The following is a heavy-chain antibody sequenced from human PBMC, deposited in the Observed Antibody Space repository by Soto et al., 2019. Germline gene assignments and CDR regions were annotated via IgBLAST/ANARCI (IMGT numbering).Heavy chain of an antibody. D-gene: IGHD3-16*01. J-gene: IGHJ4*02. CDR1: GGSISSGGYY. V-gene: IGHV4-31*03. Sequence: SETLSLTCTVSGGSISSGGYYWSWIRQHPGKGLEWIGYIYYSGSTYYNPSLKSRVTISVDTSKNQFSLKLSSVTAADTAVYYCARASRGLFDYWGQETLVTVSS. CDR2: IYYSGST. CDR3: ARASRGLFDY.